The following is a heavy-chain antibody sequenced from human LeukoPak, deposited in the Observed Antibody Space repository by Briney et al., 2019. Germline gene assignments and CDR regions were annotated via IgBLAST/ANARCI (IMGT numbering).Heavy chain of an antibody. D-gene: IGHD3-10*01. CDR2: SYYSGST. CDR1: SGSISGYY. V-gene: IGHV4-59*01. CDR3: ARVRLGVGDAFDL. Sequence: NPSETLSLTCTVSSGSISGYYWSWIRQPPGKGLEWIGYSYYSGSTSYSPSLKSRVTLLVDMSKNQFSLKLSSVTPADTAVYFCARVRLGVGDAFDLWGQGTMVTVSS. J-gene: IGHJ3*01.